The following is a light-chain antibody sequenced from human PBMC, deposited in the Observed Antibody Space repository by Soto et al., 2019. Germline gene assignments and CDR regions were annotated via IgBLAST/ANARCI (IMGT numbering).Light chain of an antibody. CDR1: SSDVGAYNS. J-gene: IGLJ1*01. CDR3: SSFAGSKYA. CDR2: EVS. V-gene: IGLV2-8*01. Sequence: QSALTQPPSASGSPGQSVTISCTGTSSDVGAYNSVSWYQQHPGKVPKVMIYEVSKRPSGVPDRFSGSKSGNTASLTVSGLQPEDEADYYCSSFAGSKYAFGTGTKVTVL.